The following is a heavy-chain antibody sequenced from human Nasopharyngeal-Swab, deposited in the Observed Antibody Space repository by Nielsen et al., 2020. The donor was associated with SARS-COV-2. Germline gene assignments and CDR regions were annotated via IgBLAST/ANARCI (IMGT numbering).Heavy chain of an antibody. Sequence: GGSLRLSCAASGLTFTNSWMSWDRQAPGKGLEWVANIKQDGSDKYYVDSVKGRFTISRDNAKNSLELQMNSLRVEDAAVYYCGRGGKLGALDIWGQGTMVTVSS. V-gene: IGHV3-7*01. CDR2: IKQDGSDK. D-gene: IGHD3-16*01. CDR1: GLTFTNSW. J-gene: IGHJ3*02. CDR3: GRGGKLGALDI.